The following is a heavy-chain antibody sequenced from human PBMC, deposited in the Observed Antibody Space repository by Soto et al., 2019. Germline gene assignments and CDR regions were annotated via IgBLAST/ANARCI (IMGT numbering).Heavy chain of an antibody. CDR3: ATYPRGRGYYYGMDV. D-gene: IGHD1-26*01. V-gene: IGHV1-18*01. CDR1: GYIFTSYG. CDR2: ISAHNGKT. J-gene: IGHJ6*02. Sequence: ASVKVSCKGSGYIFTSYGIAWVRQAPGQGLEWMGWISAHNGKTEYAQKFQGRVTVTRDTSTSTAYLELRSLRSDDTALYYCATYPRGRGYYYGMDVWGQGTTVTISS.